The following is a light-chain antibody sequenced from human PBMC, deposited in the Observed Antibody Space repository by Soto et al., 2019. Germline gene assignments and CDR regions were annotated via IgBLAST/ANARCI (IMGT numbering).Light chain of an antibody. V-gene: IGKV1-5*03. CDR3: QQYNGYWT. CDR2: EAS. J-gene: IGKJ1*01. CDR1: QSISDS. Sequence: DIQMTQSPSTLSASVGDRVTITCRASQSISDSLAWYQQKSGKAPKLLIYEASTLKSGVPSRFSGSRSGTEYTLTISSLQPYDFAIYYCQQYNGYWTFGQGTKVEIK.